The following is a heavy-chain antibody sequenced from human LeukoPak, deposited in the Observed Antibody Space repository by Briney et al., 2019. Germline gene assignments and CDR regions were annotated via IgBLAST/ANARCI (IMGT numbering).Heavy chain of an antibody. J-gene: IGHJ4*02. CDR3: ARVSWFGELLSGPFDY. Sequence: GGSLRLSCATSGFTFSSYPMSWVRQAPGRGLEWVSSISSSSSYIYYADSVKGRFTISRDNAKNSLYLQMNSLRAEDTAVYYCARVSWFGELLSGPFDYWGQGTLVTVSS. CDR2: ISSSSSYI. CDR1: GFTFSSYP. V-gene: IGHV3-21*01. D-gene: IGHD3-10*01.